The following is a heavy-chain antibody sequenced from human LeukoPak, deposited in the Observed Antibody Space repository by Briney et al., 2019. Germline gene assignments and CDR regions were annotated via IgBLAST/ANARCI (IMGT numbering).Heavy chain of an antibody. D-gene: IGHD5-18*01. CDR3: ARGYSYGKIDY. Sequence: ASVKVSCKASGGTFSSYTISWVRQAPGQGLEWMGRIIAILGIANYAQKCQGRVTITADKSTSTAYTELSSLRSEDTAAYYCARGYSYGKIDYWGQGTLVTVSS. CDR2: IIAILGIA. J-gene: IGHJ4*02. CDR1: GGTFSSYT. V-gene: IGHV1-69*02.